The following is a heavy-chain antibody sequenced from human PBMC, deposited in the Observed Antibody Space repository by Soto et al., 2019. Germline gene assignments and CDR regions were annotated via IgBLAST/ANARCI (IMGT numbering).Heavy chain of an antibody. J-gene: IGHJ5*02. CDR3: AREGQGIVGASLAWFDP. Sequence: ASLKVSCKSSVGTFSSYAISWGRKTPEQGLEWMGGIIPIFGTANYAQKFQGRVTITADESTSTAYMELSSLRSEDTAVYYCAREGQGIVGASLAWFDPWGRGTLVTVS. CDR2: IIPIFGTA. V-gene: IGHV1-69*13. CDR1: VGTFSSYA. D-gene: IGHD1-26*01.